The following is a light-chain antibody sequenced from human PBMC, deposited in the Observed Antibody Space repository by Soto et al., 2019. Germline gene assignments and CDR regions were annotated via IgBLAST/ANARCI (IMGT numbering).Light chain of an antibody. Sequence: QSALTQPASVSGSPGQSITISCTGTSSDLGTDYLVSWHQHHPGKAPKLLIHSNDQRPSGVSDRFSGSRSGTSASLAISGLRSQDEAFYYCAAWDDSLGYVFGTGTKLTVL. CDR3: AAWDDSLGYV. V-gene: IGLV2-14*02. CDR1: SSDLGTDYL. J-gene: IGLJ1*01. CDR2: SND.